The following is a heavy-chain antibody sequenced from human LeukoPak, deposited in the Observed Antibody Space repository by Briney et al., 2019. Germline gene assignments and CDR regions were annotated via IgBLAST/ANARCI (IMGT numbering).Heavy chain of an antibody. CDR1: GFTFKSYA. J-gene: IGHJ4*01. D-gene: IGHD6-13*01. CDR3: AKDKAAAPTPYYFDY. CDR2: ISDSGTTT. V-gene: IGHV3-23*01. Sequence: GGSLRLSCAASGFTFKSYAMSWVRQAPGKGLEWVSGISDSGTTTHYADSVKGRFTISRDNSKNTQYLQMNSLRAEDTAVYYCAKDKAAAPTPYYFDYWGHGSLLTVSS.